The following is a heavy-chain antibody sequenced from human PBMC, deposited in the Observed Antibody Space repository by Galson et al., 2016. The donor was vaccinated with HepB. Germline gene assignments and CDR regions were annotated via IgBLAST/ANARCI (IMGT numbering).Heavy chain of an antibody. D-gene: IGHD4-11*01. V-gene: IGHV3-72*01. CDR3: TMAGVTTSGQYFDF. Sequence: SLRLSCAASGFTFRDHYMDWVRQAPGKGLEWVGRTRTKAKSYTTDFAASVKGRFTISRDDSKNSLYLQMNSLQTEDTAVYYCTMAGVTTSGQYFDFWGQGALVTVSS. CDR2: TRTKAKSYTT. CDR1: GFTFRDHY. J-gene: IGHJ4*02.